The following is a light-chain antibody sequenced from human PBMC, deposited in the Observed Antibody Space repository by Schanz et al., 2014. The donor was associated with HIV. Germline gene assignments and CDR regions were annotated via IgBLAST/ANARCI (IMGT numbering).Light chain of an antibody. CDR2: NDH. Sequence: QSVLTQPPSASGTPGQRVTISCSGSNSNIGTTPANWYQQLPGTAPRLLLYNDHFRPSGVPDRFSGSQSGTSASLAISGLQSEDESDFFCATWDDSLDGWVFGGGTKLTVL. V-gene: IGLV1-44*01. J-gene: IGLJ3*02. CDR1: NSNIGTTP. CDR3: ATWDDSLDGWV.